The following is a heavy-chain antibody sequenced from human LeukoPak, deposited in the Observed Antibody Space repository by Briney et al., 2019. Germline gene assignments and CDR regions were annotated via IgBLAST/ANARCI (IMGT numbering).Heavy chain of an antibody. CDR1: GGTFSSYA. D-gene: IGHD4-17*01. CDR2: IIPIFGTA. Sequence: SVKVSCKASGGTFSSYAISWVRQAPGQGLEWMGGIIPIFGTANYAQKFQGRVTITTDESTSTAYMELSSLRSEDTAVYYCARGPLDYGDYYYYYMDVWGKGTTVTVSS. J-gene: IGHJ6*03. V-gene: IGHV1-69*05. CDR3: ARGPLDYGDYYYYYMDV.